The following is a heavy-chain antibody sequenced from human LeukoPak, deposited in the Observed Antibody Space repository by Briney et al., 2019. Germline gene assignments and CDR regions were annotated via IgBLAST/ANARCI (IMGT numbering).Heavy chain of an antibody. D-gene: IGHD2-2*01. CDR2: IGTAGDT. V-gene: IGHV3-13*01. CDR3: ARAISSSYYYYGMDV. CDR1: GFTFSSYD. Sequence: AGGSLRLSCAASGFTFSSYDMHWVRQATGKGLEWVSAIGTAGDTYYPGSVKGRFTTSRENAKNSLYLQMNSLRAGDTAVYYCARAISSSYYYYGMDVWGQGTTVTVSS. J-gene: IGHJ6*02.